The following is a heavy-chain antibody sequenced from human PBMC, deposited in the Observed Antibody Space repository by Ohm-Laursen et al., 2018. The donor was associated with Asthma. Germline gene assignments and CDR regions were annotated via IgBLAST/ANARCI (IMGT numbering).Heavy chain of an antibody. CDR3: ARGRELRLPFDY. CDR2: INSDGSST. D-gene: IGHD1-26*01. J-gene: IGHJ4*02. V-gene: IGHV3-74*01. CDR1: GFTFSSYW. Sequence: LSLTCAASGFTFSSYWMHWVRQAPGKGLVWVSRINSDGSSTSYADSVKGRFTISRDNAKNTLYLQMNSLRAEDTAVYYCARGRELRLPFDYWGQGTLVTVSS.